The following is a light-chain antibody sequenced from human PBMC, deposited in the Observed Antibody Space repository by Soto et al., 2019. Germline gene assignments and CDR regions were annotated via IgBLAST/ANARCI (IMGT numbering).Light chain of an antibody. J-gene: IGKJ2*01. CDR2: GAS. CDR1: QSVSSSSY. V-gene: IGKV3-20*01. Sequence: EIVLTQSPGTLSLSPGERATLSCSARQSVSSSSYLAWYQQKPGQAPRLLIYGASSRATGIPDRFSGSGSGTDFTLTSSRLEHEDFAVYYCHQYGSSPSYTFGQGTKLEIK. CDR3: HQYGSSPSYT.